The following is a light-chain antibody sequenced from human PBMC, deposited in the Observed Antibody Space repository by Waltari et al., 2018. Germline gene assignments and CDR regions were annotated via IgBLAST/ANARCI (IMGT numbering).Light chain of an antibody. CDR1: QSVYSQ. Sequence: EIVLTQSPATLSLSPGEGATLPCRASQSVYSQLVWYQQKRGQAPRLLIFDASNRATGIPARFSGSGSGTDFTLTISSLEPEDFAIYYCQQCNNWPPTFGGGTKVEIK. CDR2: DAS. V-gene: IGKV3-11*01. CDR3: QQCNNWPPT. J-gene: IGKJ4*02.